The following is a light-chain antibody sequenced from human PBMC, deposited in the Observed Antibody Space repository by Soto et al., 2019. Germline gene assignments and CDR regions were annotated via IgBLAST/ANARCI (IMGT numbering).Light chain of an antibody. CDR3: SAYTARSTLV. CDR1: SSDIGSYNH. CDR2: AVS. Sequence: QSALTQPASVSGSPGQSITISCSGTSSDIGSYNHVAWYQQFPGKSPKLMIYAVSDRPPGVSDRFSGSKSGITASLTISGLQPEDEGDYYCSAYTARSTLVFGGGTKVTVL. J-gene: IGLJ3*02. V-gene: IGLV2-14*03.